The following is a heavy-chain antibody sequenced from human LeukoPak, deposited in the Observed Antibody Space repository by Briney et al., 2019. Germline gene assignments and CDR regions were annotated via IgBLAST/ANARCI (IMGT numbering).Heavy chain of an antibody. CDR1: GFTFSSYE. J-gene: IGHJ4*02. CDR2: IWYDGSNK. D-gene: IGHD5-18*01. V-gene: IGHV3-33*08. Sequence: GGSLRLSCAASGFTFSSYEMNWVRQAPGKGLEWVAVIWYDGSNKYYADSVKGRFTISRDNSKNTLYLQMNSLRAEDTAVYYCARGRGYSYGYGDYWGQGTLVTVSS. CDR3: ARGRGYSYGYGDY.